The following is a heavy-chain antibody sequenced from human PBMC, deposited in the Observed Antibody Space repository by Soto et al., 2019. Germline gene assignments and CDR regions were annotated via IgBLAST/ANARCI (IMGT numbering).Heavy chain of an antibody. Sequence: ASVKVSCKASGYPFTSYDINWVRQATGQGLEWMGWMNPNSGNTGYAQKFQGRVTMTRNTSISTAYMELSSLRSEDTAVYYCAREFRRGPLGDLDDYYYYGMDVWGQGTTVTVSS. CDR1: GYPFTSYD. CDR3: AREFRRGPLGDLDDYYYYGMDV. V-gene: IGHV1-8*01. J-gene: IGHJ6*02. CDR2: MNPNSGNT. D-gene: IGHD3-10*01.